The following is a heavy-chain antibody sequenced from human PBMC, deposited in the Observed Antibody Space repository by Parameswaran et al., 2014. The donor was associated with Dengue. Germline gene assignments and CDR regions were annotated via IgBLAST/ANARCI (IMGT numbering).Heavy chain of an antibody. CDR2: IYYSGST. J-gene: IGHJ4*02. CDR1: GGSISSSSYY. Sequence: ASETLSLTCTVSGGSISSSSYYWGWIRQPPGKGLEWIGSIYYSGSTYYNPSLKSRVTISVDTSKNQFSLKLSSVTAADTAVYYCASYLRWQPFDYWGQGTLVTVSS. V-gene: IGHV4-39*07. D-gene: IGHD4-23*01. CDR3: ASYLRWQPFDY.